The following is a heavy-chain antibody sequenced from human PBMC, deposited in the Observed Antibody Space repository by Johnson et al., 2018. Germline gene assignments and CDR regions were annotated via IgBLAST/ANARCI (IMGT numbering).Heavy chain of an antibody. D-gene: IGHD2-2*01. V-gene: IGHV3-7*03. CDR2: IKQAGSEK. J-gene: IGHJ4*02. CDR1: GFTFSSYW. Sequence: VQLVQSGGGLVQPGGSLRLSCAASGFTFSSYWMSWVRQAPGKGLEWVANIKQAGSEKYYVDSVKGRSTISRDNAKNSLFLQMNSLRAEDTAVYYCAKAYLGPDYWGQGTLVTVSS. CDR3: AKAYLGPDY.